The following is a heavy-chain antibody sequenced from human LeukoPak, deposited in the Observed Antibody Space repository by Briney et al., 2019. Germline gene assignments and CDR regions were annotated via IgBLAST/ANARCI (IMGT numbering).Heavy chain of an antibody. V-gene: IGHV3-30*02. Sequence: GGSLRLSCAASGFTFSRHGMHWVRQAPGKGLDWVAFIRNDGSGQYYTDSVTGRFTISRDDSKNALNLQMNSLRPEDTAVYYCARDRFQMVRGVRDAFDIWGQGTMVTVSS. CDR3: ARDRFQMVRGVRDAFDI. D-gene: IGHD3-10*01. J-gene: IGHJ3*02. CDR1: GFTFSRHG. CDR2: IRNDGSGQ.